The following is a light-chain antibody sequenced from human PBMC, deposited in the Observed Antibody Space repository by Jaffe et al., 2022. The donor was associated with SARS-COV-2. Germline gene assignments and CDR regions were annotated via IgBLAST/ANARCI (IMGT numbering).Light chain of an antibody. J-gene: IGLJ3*02. CDR1: TGAVTSGYH. CDR2: DTY. Sequence: QTVVTQEPSLTVSPGGTVTLTCASSTGAVTSGYHSNWIQQKPGQTPRALIYDTYNKHSWTPARFSGSLLGDKAALTLSAVQPEDEADYYCLVKYGGAWVFGGGTKLTVL. V-gene: IGLV7-43*01. CDR3: LVKYGGAWV.